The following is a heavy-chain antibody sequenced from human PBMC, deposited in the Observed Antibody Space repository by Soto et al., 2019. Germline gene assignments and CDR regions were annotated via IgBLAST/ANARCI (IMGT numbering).Heavy chain of an antibody. J-gene: IGHJ4*02. CDR1: GDSISITSYY. V-gene: IGHV4-39*01. D-gene: IGHD2-15*01. CDR2: IHYSWST. CDR3: ASTKDETLYFDY. Sequence: QLQLQESGPGLVKPSETLSLTCTVSGDSISITSYYWGWVRQPPGKGLEWIGSIHYSWSTQYNPSPQSRVTISGDASKKQFSLKLRSVTAADTAVYYCASTKDETLYFDYWGQGTLVTVSS.